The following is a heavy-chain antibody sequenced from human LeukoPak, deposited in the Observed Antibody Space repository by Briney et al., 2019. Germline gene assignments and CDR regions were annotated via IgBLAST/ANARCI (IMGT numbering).Heavy chain of an antibody. J-gene: IGHJ4*02. Sequence: SETLSLTCTVSAGSITVGGHFWSWIRQHPEKGLESIGYIYYGGSTYYNPSLKSRLTLSVDTSKNQFSLQLRSVTAADTAIYFCARGVNHLGQLRYFDFWGQGTLVTVSS. D-gene: IGHD3-16*01. CDR3: ARGVNHLGQLRYFDF. CDR1: AGSITVGGHF. V-gene: IGHV4-31*03. CDR2: IYYGGST.